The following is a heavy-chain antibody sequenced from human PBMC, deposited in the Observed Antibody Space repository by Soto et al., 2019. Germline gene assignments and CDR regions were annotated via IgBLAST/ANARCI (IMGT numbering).Heavy chain of an antibody. CDR3: ASTVFGVVYYGVDV. CDR2: VSGSDDRT. CDR1: GFPFIGSD. D-gene: IGHD3-3*01. J-gene: IGHJ6*02. Sequence: GGSLRLCCVASGFPFIGSDMSWVRQAPGKGLEWVAAVSGSDDRTYYADSLKGRFTVSRDNLKNTVFLQMKSLRPEDTAVYYCASTVFGVVYYGVDVWGQGTTVTVSS. V-gene: IGHV3-23*01.